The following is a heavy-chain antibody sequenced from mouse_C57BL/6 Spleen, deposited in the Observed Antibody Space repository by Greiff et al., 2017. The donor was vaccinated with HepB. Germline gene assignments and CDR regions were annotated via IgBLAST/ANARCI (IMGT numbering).Heavy chain of an antibody. D-gene: IGHD2-1*01. CDR3: AREGVYYGNYRTYAMDY. CDR1: GYAFSSSW. J-gene: IGHJ4*01. V-gene: IGHV1-82*01. CDR2: IYPGDGDT. Sequence: VQLQQSGPELVKPGASVKISCKASGYAFSSSWMNWVKQRPGKGLEWIGRIYPGDGDTNYNGKFKGKATLTADKSSSTAYMQLSSLTSEDSAVYFCAREGVYYGNYRTYAMDYWGQGTSVTVSS.